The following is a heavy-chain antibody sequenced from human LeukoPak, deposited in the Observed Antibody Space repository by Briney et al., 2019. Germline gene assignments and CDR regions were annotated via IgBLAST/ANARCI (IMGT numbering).Heavy chain of an antibody. CDR3: ALGQQRSGWPRQSRPLVLDY. Sequence: GGSLRLSCAASGLTFDDYAMHWVRQAPGKGLEWVSSISWNSGSRGYADSVKGRFTISRDNSKNTLYLQMNSLRAEDTAVYYCALGQQRSGWPRQSRPLVLDYWGQGTLVTVSS. D-gene: IGHD6-19*01. J-gene: IGHJ4*02. CDR2: ISWNSGSR. CDR1: GLTFDDYA. V-gene: IGHV3-9*01.